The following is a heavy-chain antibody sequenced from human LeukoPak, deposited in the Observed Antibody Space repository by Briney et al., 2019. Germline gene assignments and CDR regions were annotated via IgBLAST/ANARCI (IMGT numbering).Heavy chain of an antibody. CDR2: IYYSGST. J-gene: IGHJ6*03. CDR1: TFSSYA. D-gene: IGHD4-17*01. Sequence: TFSSYAMSWVRQAPGKGLEWIGSIYYSGSTYYNPSLKSRVTISVDTSKNQFSLKLSSVTAADTAVYYCARVSAVTNGYYYYMDVWGKGTTVTVSS. CDR3: ARVSAVTNGYYYYMDV. V-gene: IGHV4-39*07.